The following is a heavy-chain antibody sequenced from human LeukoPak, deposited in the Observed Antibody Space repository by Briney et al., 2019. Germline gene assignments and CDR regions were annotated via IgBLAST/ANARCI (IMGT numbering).Heavy chain of an antibody. CDR1: GGSISRSIYH. V-gene: IGHV4-39*01. Sequence: SETLSLTCTVSGGSISRSIYHWGWIRQPPGKGLEWIGSIYYSGSTYYNPSLKSRVTIPVDTSKNQFSLKLNSVTAADTAVYYCASLSGSFSRGYFDYWGQGTLVPVSS. D-gene: IGHD1-26*01. CDR2: IYYSGST. J-gene: IGHJ4*02. CDR3: ASLSGSFSRGYFDY.